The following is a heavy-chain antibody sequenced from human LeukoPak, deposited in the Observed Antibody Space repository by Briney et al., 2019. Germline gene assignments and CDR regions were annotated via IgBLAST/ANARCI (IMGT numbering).Heavy chain of an antibody. V-gene: IGHV3-7*01. CDR1: GFTFSSYE. J-gene: IGHJ4*02. D-gene: IGHD4/OR15-4a*01. Sequence: GGSLRLSCAASGFTFSSYEMNWVRQAPGKGLEWVANIKKDGSDKYYVDSVRGRFTISRDNAKTSLYLQMNSLRADGTAVYYCARRAGAYSQPYDYWGQGTLVTVSS. CDR3: ARRAGAYSQPYDY. CDR2: IKKDGSDK.